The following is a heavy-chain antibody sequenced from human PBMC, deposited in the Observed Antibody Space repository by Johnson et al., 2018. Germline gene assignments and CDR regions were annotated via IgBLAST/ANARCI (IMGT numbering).Heavy chain of an antibody. CDR1: GFTFSSYG. J-gene: IGHJ6*02. CDR3: ARAYDFWSGYSFYGMDV. D-gene: IGHD3-3*01. Sequence: QVQLVESGGGVVQPGRSLRLSCAASGFTFSSYGMHWVRQAPGKGLEWVAVISYDGSNKYYADSVKGRFTISRDNSKNTLYLQMNSLRAEDTAVYYCARAYDFWSGYSFYGMDVWGQGTTVTVSS. CDR2: ISYDGSNK. V-gene: IGHV3-30*03.